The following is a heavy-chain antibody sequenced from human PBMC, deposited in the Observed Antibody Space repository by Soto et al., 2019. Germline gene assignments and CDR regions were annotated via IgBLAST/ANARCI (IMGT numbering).Heavy chain of an antibody. CDR2: IFSNDEK. CDR1: GFSLSNARMG. J-gene: IGHJ6*02. CDR3: ARIKVGSSKLSYYYYGMDV. V-gene: IGHV2-26*01. D-gene: IGHD6-6*01. Sequence: GSGPTLVNPTETLTLTCTVSGFSLSNARMGVSWIRQPPGKALEWLAHIFSNDEKSYSTSLKSRLTISKDTSKSQVVLTMTNMDPVDTATYYCARIKVGSSKLSYYYYGMDVGGQGTTVTVSS.